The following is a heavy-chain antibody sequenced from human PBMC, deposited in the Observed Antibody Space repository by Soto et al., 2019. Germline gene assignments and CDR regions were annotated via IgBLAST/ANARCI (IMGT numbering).Heavy chain of an antibody. V-gene: IGHV1-2*02. D-gene: IGHD3-9*01. CDR1: GYTFTGYY. J-gene: IGHJ6*02. Sequence: ASVKVSCKASGYTFTGYYMHWVRKAPGQGLEWMGWINPNSGGTNYAQKFQGRVTMTRDTSISTAYMELSRLRSDDTAVYYCARSGYDILTSYYYYGMDVWGQETTVTVSS. CDR2: INPNSGGT. CDR3: ARSGYDILTSYYYYGMDV.